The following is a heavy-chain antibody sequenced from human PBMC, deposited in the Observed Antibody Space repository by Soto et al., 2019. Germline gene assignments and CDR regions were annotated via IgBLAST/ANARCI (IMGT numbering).Heavy chain of an antibody. J-gene: IGHJ4*02. CDR2: IYYSGST. CDR1: GGSISSGDYY. CDR3: ARDSGYERGPFDF. V-gene: IGHV4-30-4*01. D-gene: IGHD5-12*01. Sequence: SETLSLTCTVSGGSISSGDYYWSWIRQPPGKGLEWIGYIYYSGSTYYNTSLKSRVTISVDTSKNQFSLKLSSVTAADTAVYFRARDSGYERGPFDFWGQGTPVTGSS.